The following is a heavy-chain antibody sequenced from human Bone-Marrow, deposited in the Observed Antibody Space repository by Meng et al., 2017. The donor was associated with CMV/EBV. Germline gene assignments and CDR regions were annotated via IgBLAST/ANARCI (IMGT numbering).Heavy chain of an antibody. J-gene: IGHJ4*02. CDR1: GFTFSSAW. CDR3: TTDMADTITNVGGVITYFDH. CDR2: IESYSDGGTT. Sequence: GGSLRLSCAASGFTFSSAWMSWVRQVPGKGLEWVGRIESYSDGGTTEYAAPVKGRFTISRDDSKKRLFLHMNSLKTEDTAVYYCTTDMADTITNVGGVITYFDHWGQGTLVTVSS. D-gene: IGHD3-3*01. V-gene: IGHV3-15*04.